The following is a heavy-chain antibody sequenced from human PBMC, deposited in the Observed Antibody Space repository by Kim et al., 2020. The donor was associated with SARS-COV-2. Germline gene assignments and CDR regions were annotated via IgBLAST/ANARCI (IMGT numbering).Heavy chain of an antibody. CDR1: AYTFTDYY. Sequence: ASVKVSCKASAYTFTDYYVHWVRQAPGQGLEWVGWINPNSGDTNYAQKFQGRVTMTRDTSMREVYMELRSLTSDDTAVYYCARERVDMVATTTSDYYYYMDVWGKGTTVIVSS. D-gene: IGHD5-12*01. CDR2: INPNSGDT. CDR3: ARERVDMVATTTSDYYYYMDV. V-gene: IGHV1-2*02. J-gene: IGHJ6*03.